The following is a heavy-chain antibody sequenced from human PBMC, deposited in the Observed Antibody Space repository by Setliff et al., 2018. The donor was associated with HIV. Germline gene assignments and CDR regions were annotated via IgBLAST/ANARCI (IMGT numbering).Heavy chain of an antibody. Sequence: SETLSLTCVVSGYSISSSYWWGWIRQPPGKGLEWIGWIGYIYKGGSTYFNPSLRSRATIAFDTSKNQFSLNLTPVTAADTAVYYCARAPFRGGSFGWFDPWGQGTLVTVSS. J-gene: IGHJ5*02. D-gene: IGHD2-15*01. CDR1: GYSISSSYW. CDR2: IYKGGST. V-gene: IGHV4-28*03. CDR3: ARAPFRGGSFGWFDP.